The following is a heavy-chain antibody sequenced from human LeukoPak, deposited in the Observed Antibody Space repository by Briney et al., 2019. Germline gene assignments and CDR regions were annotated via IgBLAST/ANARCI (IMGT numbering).Heavy chain of an antibody. Sequence: GGSLRLSCAASGFTFSSYAMSWVRQAPGKGLEWVSGISWNSGSIGYADSVKGRFTISRDNAKNSLYLQMNSLRAEDTALYYCAKGRSFDAFDIWGQGTMVTVSS. CDR3: AKGRSFDAFDI. D-gene: IGHD1-26*01. J-gene: IGHJ3*02. CDR1: GFTFSSYA. V-gene: IGHV3-9*01. CDR2: ISWNSGSI.